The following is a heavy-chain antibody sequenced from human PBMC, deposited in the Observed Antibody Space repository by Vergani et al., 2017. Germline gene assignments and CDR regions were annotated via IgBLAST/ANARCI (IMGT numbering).Heavy chain of an antibody. Sequence: QVQLQQWGAGLLKPSETLSLTCAVYGGSFSGYYWSWIRQPPGKGLEWIGEINNSGSTNYNPSLKSRVTISVDTSKKQFSLKLSSVTAADTAVYYCARDSGVGADYWGQGTLVTVSS. CDR2: INNSGST. CDR3: ARDSGVGADY. J-gene: IGHJ4*02. V-gene: IGHV4-34*01. CDR1: GGSFSGYY. D-gene: IGHD1-26*01.